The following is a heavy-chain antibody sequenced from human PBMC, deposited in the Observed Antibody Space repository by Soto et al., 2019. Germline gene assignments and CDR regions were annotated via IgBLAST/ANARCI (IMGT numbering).Heavy chain of an antibody. V-gene: IGHV3-48*03. CDR1: GFTFSNFE. J-gene: IGHJ6*02. CDR3: ARAECSTPNCLTAYYSYGLDV. CDR2: INTAGSTK. D-gene: IGHD2-2*01. Sequence: EVQLVESGGGLVQPGGSLRLSCAASGFTFSNFEMHWVRQAPGKGLEWVSYINTAGSTKYYAESVKGRFTISRDNARNSLFLQMNSLRAEDTAVYYCARAECSTPNCLTAYYSYGLDVWGQETTVTVSS.